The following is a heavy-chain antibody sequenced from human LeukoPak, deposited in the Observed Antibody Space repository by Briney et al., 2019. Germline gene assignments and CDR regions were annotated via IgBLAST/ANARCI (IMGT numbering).Heavy chain of an antibody. CDR1: GFTVSSNY. D-gene: IGHD3-16*01. CDR2: IYSGGST. CDR3: ARVFGGSYYYYMDV. Sequence: GGSLRLSCAASGFTVSSNYMSWVRQAPGKGLEWVSVIYSGGSTYYADSVKGRFTISRDNSKNTLYLQMNSLRAEDTAVYYCARVFGGSYYYYMDVWGKGTTVTISS. J-gene: IGHJ6*03. V-gene: IGHV3-53*01.